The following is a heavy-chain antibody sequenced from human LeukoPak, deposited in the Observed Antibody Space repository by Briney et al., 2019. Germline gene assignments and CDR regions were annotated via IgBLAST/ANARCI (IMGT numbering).Heavy chain of an antibody. V-gene: IGHV3-7*05. CDR3: ARNFD. CDR2: IKQDGSEK. J-gene: IGHJ4*02. CDR1: GFSFSDNW. Sequence: SGGSPRHSCAASGFSFSDNWMSWVRQAPGKGLEWVANIKQDGSEKYYVDSVKGRFTISRDNAKNSVYLQMNSLRAEDTAVYYCARNFDWGQGTLVTVSS.